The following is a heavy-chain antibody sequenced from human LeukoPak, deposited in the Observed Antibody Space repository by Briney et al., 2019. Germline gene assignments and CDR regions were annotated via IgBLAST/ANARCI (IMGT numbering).Heavy chain of an antibody. V-gene: IGHV3-11*01. Sequence: GGSLRLSCAASGFTFSDYYMSWIRQAPGKGLEWVSYISSSGSTIYYADSVKGRFTISRDNAKNSLCLQMNSLRAEDTAVYYCARDQKVLGYCSGGSCGLGYYYGTDVWGQGTTVTVSS. CDR2: ISSSGSTI. J-gene: IGHJ6*02. CDR3: ARDQKVLGYCSGGSCGLGYYYGTDV. CDR1: GFTFSDYY. D-gene: IGHD2-15*01.